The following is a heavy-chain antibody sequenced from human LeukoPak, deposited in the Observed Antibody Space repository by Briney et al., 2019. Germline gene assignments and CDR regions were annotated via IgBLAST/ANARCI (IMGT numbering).Heavy chain of an antibody. Sequence: SETLSLTCTVSGGSLGSSSYYWGWISQPPGKDLEWIGTIYFDGNSFYNPSLKSRVTISIDMSKNQFSLKLSSVTAADTAIYYCAAENGNFWIGYHYFGDWGQGTLVSVSS. CDR1: GGSLGSSSYY. CDR2: IYFDGNS. CDR3: AAENGNFWIGYHYFGD. J-gene: IGHJ4*02. D-gene: IGHD3-3*01. V-gene: IGHV4-39*01.